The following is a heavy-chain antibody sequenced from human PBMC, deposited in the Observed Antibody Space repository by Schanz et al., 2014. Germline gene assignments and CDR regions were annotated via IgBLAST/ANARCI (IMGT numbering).Heavy chain of an antibody. V-gene: IGHV3-23*04. CDR3: AKGRDSLMTIDAFDM. CDR1: GFSFSTYA. Sequence: EVQLVESGGGLAQPGGSLRLSCAASGFSFSTYAMNWVRQAPGKGLEWVSLISGRGDSTHYADSVKGRFTISRDNSKNTLYLQMNSLRAEDTAVYYCAKGRDSLMTIDAFDMWGQGTMVTVSS. D-gene: IGHD3-22*01. J-gene: IGHJ3*02. CDR2: ISGRGDST.